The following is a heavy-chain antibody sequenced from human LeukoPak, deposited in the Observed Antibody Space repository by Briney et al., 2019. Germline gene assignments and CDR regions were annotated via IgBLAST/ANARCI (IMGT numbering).Heavy chain of an antibody. V-gene: IGHV4-61*02. Sequence: SQTLSLTCTVSGDSMSSGTYYWSWIRQPAGKRLEYLGRIFSSGNSNYNPSLKSRVTMSMDTSKSQFSLNLSSVTAAGSAVYYCAGFCASSTCYNGGTNFAFWGQGALVAVSS. CDR3: AGFCASSTCYNGGTNFAF. CDR2: IFSSGNS. CDR1: GDSMSSGTYY. J-gene: IGHJ4*02. D-gene: IGHD2-2*01.